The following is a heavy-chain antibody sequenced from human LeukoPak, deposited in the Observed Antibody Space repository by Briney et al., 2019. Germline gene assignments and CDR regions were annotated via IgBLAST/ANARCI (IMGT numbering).Heavy chain of an antibody. J-gene: IGHJ1*01. CDR1: GFTFSSYG. CDR3: AKEDVVVITIRYFQH. Sequence: GGSLRLSCAASGFTFSSYGMHWVRQAPGKGLEWVAVISYDGSNKYYADSVKGRFTISRDNSKNTLYLQMNSLRTEDTAIYYCAKEDVVVITIRYFQHWGQGTLDTVSS. CDR2: ISYDGSNK. V-gene: IGHV3-30*18. D-gene: IGHD3-22*01.